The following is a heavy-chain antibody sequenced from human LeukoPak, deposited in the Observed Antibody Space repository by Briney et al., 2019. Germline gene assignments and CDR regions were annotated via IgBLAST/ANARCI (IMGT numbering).Heavy chain of an antibody. CDR3: ARSDHILTGENFDY. CDR1: GGTFSSYA. CDR2: INLNSGGT. D-gene: IGHD3-9*01. V-gene: IGHV1-2*02. Sequence: ASVKVSCKASGGTFSSYAISWVRQAPGQRLEWMGWINLNSGGTNYAQKFQVRVSMTRETSISTAYMELSRLRSDDTAVYYCARSDHILTGENFDYWGQGTLVTVSS. J-gene: IGHJ4*02.